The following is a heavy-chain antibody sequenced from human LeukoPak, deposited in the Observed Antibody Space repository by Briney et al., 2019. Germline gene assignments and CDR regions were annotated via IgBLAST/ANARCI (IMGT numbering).Heavy chain of an antibody. Sequence: GGSLRLSCAASGFTYSSYSLNWVRQAPGKGLEWVSYITSSSSSIYYADSVKGRFTISRDNAKNSLYLQMNSLRAEDTAMYYCARDYCSGGRCYSVDYWGQGTLVTVSS. CDR2: ITSSSSSI. V-gene: IGHV3-48*04. J-gene: IGHJ4*02. CDR1: GFTYSSYS. CDR3: ARDYCSGGRCYSVDY. D-gene: IGHD2-15*01.